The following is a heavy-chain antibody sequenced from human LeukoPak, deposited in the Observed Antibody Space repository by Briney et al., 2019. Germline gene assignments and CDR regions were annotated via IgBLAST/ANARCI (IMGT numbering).Heavy chain of an antibody. CDR3: AREMGSGSEFDY. CDR2: IYYSGNT. Sequence: SQTLSLTCTVSGGSISSYYWNWIRQPPGKGLEWIGYIYYSGNTNYNPSLKSRVTISLDTSKNQFSLTLSSVTAADTAVYYCAREMGSGSEFDYWGQGTLVTVSS. D-gene: IGHD6-19*01. J-gene: IGHJ4*02. CDR1: GGSISSYY. V-gene: IGHV4-59*01.